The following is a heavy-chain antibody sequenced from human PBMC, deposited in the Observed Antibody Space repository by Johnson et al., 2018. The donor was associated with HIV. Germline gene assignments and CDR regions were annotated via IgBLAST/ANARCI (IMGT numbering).Heavy chain of an antibody. Sequence: VQLVESGGGLIQPGGSLRLSCAASGFTVSSNYMSWVRQAPGKGLEWVSVIYSGGSTYYADSVKGRFTISRDNAKNSLYLQMNSLRAEDTAVYYCARDRGYSGSYFGAFDIWGQGTMVTVSS. D-gene: IGHD1-26*01. J-gene: IGHJ3*02. CDR3: ARDRGYSGSYFGAFDI. V-gene: IGHV3-53*01. CDR1: GFTVSSNY. CDR2: IYSGGST.